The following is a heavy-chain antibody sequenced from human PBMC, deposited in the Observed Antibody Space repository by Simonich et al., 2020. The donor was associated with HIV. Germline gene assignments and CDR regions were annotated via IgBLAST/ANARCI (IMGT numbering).Heavy chain of an antibody. CDR3: ARILPIKIIDSDAFDI. CDR2: INPNSGGT. Sequence: QVQLVQSGAEVKKPGASVKVSCKASGYTFTGYYMHWVRQAPGQGLEGMGWINPNSGGTNSAQKFQGRVTMTRDTSISTAYMELSRLRSDDTAVYYCARILPIKIIDSDAFDIWGQGTMVTVSS. CDR1: GYTFTGYY. V-gene: IGHV1-2*02. J-gene: IGHJ3*02.